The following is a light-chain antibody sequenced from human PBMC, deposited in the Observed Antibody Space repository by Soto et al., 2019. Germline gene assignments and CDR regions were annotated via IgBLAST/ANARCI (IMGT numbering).Light chain of an antibody. V-gene: IGKV3-15*01. Sequence: EIVMTQSPATLSLSPGETATLSCRASQSVTYNLAWYQQKPGQGPRLLIYGAFTRATGIPASFSGSGSGTEFTLSSGSLQSEHFAVYYCQQYKNWPPLTFGGGPNVEIK. CDR2: GAF. J-gene: IGKJ4*01. CDR3: QQYKNWPPLT. CDR1: QSVTYN.